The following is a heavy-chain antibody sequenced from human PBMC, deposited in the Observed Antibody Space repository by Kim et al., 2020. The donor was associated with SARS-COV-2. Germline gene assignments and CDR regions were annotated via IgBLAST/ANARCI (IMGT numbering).Heavy chain of an antibody. Sequence: LKSRVTISVDTSKHQFSLKLSSVTAADTAVYYCSSYCISTSCPGLYYFDYWGQGTLVTVSS. V-gene: IGHV4-34*01. CDR3: SSYCISTSCPGLYYFDY. J-gene: IGHJ4*02. D-gene: IGHD2-2*01.